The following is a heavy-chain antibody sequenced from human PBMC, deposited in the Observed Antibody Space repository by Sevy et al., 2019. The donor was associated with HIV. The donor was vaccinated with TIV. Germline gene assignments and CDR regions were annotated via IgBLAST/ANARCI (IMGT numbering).Heavy chain of an antibody. CDR1: GGSISAYY. Sequence: SETLSLTCTVSGGSISAYYWSWLRQPSGKGLEYIGDIYYTGSTYYNPSLKSRVTISVDTSKNQFSLNLRSVTAVDTAVYYCARAPPVRSGDDSLNWLDPWGQGILVTVSS. V-gene: IGHV4-59*12. CDR2: IYYTGST. CDR3: ARAPPVRSGDDSLNWLDP. D-gene: IGHD5-12*01. J-gene: IGHJ5*02.